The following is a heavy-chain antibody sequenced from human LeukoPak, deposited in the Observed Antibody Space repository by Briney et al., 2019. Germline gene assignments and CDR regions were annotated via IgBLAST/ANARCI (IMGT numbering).Heavy chain of an antibody. D-gene: IGHD2-15*01. V-gene: IGHV1-3*04. CDR1: GYTFTNRA. J-gene: IGHJ6*04. Sequence: ASVKVSCKASGYTFTNRALHWVRQAPGQRLEWMGWINTGDGNTKYSQKFQGRVTITRDTSATTAYMELSSLRSEDTAVYYCARDCSGGSCYPSGMDVWGKGTTVTVSS. CDR2: INTGDGNT. CDR3: ARDCSGGSCYPSGMDV.